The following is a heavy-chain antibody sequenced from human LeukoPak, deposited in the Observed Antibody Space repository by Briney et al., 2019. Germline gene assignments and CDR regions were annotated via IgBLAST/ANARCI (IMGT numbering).Heavy chain of an antibody. Sequence: GRSLRLSCAASGFTFSSYSMNWVRQAPGKGLEWVSSISSSSSYIYYADSVKGRFTISRDNAKNSLYLQMNSLRAEDTAVYYCALGDTSGYYYFQHWGQGTLVTVSS. CDR1: GFTFSSYS. CDR2: ISSSSSYI. V-gene: IGHV3-21*01. J-gene: IGHJ1*01. CDR3: ALGDTSGYYYFQH. D-gene: IGHD3-22*01.